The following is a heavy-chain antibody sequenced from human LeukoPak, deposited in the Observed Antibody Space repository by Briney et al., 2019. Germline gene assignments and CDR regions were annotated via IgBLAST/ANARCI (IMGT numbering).Heavy chain of an antibody. V-gene: IGHV1-8*01. CDR1: GYTFTSYD. D-gene: IGHD6-13*01. Sequence: ASVKVSCKASGYTFTSYDINWVRQATGQGLEWMGWMNPNSGNTGYAQKFQGRVTMTTDTSTSTAYMELRSLRSDDTAVYYCARDPKAAAGNFDYWGQGTLVTVSS. CDR2: MNPNSGNT. CDR3: ARDPKAAAGNFDY. J-gene: IGHJ4*02.